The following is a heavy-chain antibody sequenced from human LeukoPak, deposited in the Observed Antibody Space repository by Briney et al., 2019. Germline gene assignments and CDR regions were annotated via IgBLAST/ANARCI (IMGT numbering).Heavy chain of an antibody. CDR3: ARDSLVVVAAVFDY. V-gene: IGHV1-69*04. Sequence: ASVKVSCKASGGTLSSYAISWVRQAPGQGLEWMGRIIPILGIANYAQKFQGRVTITADKSTSTAYMELRSLRSDDTAVYYCARDSLVVVAAVFDYWGQGTLVTVSS. CDR1: GGTLSSYA. D-gene: IGHD2-15*01. CDR2: IIPILGIA. J-gene: IGHJ4*02.